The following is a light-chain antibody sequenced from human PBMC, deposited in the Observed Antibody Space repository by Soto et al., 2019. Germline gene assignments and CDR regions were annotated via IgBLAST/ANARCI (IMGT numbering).Light chain of an antibody. Sequence: QAVVTQPPSASGTPGQRVTISCSGSSSNIGRNSVYWYQQLPGTAPKLLIYKNDQRPSGVPDRFSGSKSGTSASLAISGLRSEDEADYYCAAWDDSLSGYVFGTGTQLTVL. CDR1: SSNIGRNS. J-gene: IGLJ1*01. V-gene: IGLV1-47*01. CDR3: AAWDDSLSGYV. CDR2: KND.